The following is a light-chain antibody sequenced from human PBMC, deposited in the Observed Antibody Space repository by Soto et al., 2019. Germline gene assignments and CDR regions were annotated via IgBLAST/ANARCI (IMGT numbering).Light chain of an antibody. CDR2: DVT. CDR1: TSDIGHYDF. V-gene: IGLV2-14*03. CDR3: GSYSVTSTLVV. J-gene: IGLJ2*01. Sequence: QSVLTQPASVSGSPGQSITISCTGTTSDIGHYDFLSWYQQHPGTAPKLMIYDVTSRPFGVSTRFSGSKSGNTASLTISGLQPDDEADYYCGSYSVTSTLVVFGGGTKLTVL.